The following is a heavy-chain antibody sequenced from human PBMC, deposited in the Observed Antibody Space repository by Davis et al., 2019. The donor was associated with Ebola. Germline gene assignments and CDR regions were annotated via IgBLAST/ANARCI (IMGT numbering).Heavy chain of an antibody. D-gene: IGHD3-3*01. CDR1: GFTFSSYA. Sequence: PGGSLRLSCATSGFTFSSYAIHWVRQAPGKGLEWVAVMSYDGSNEYHADSVKGRFIISRDISKKTLYLQMNSLRAEDTAVYYCAKDVPQIYDFWSGYYDSWGPGTLVTVSS. CDR3: AKDVPQIYDFWSGYYDS. V-gene: IGHV3-30*18. J-gene: IGHJ4*02. CDR2: MSYDGSNE.